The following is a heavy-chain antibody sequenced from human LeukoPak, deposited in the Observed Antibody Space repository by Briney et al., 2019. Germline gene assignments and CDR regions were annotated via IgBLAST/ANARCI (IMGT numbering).Heavy chain of an antibody. Sequence: PSETLSLTCAVYGGSFSGYYWSWIRQPPGKGLGWIGEINHSGSTNYNPSLKSRVTISVDTSKNQFSLKLSSVTAADTAVYYCASEDSTVTTSYYFDYWGQGTLVTVSS. CDR2: INHSGST. V-gene: IGHV4-34*01. J-gene: IGHJ4*02. D-gene: IGHD4-17*01. CDR1: GGSFSGYY. CDR3: ASEDSTVTTSYYFDY.